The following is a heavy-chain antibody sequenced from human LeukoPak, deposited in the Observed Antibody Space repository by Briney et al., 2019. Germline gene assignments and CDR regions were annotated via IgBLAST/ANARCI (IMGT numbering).Heavy chain of an antibody. J-gene: IGHJ4*02. CDR3: AKTTTGYSSGRYPGWPADS. D-gene: IGHD6-19*01. CDR2: IFGSGGSA. V-gene: IGHV3-23*01. Sequence: GGSLRLSCAVSGFTFNTYAMYWVRQAPGKGLEWVSGIFGSGGSAHYADSVKGRFTISRDNSKNTVYLQMNSLRAEDTAVYYCAKTTTGYSSGRYPGWPADSWGQGALVTVSS. CDR1: GFTFNTYA.